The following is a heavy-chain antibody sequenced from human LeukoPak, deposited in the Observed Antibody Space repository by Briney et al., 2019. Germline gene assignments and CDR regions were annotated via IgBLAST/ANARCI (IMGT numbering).Heavy chain of an antibody. D-gene: IGHD3-22*01. CDR3: ARGWYYYDSSVNFDY. CDR1: GYRFPSYG. V-gene: IGHV1-18*01. J-gene: IGHJ4*02. Sequence: GASVKVSCKASGYRFPSYGISWVRQAPGQGLEWMGWISAYNGNTRYAQKLQGRVTVTTDTSTSTAYMELSSLRSEDTAVYYCARGWYYYDSSVNFDYWGQGTLVTVSS. CDR2: ISAYNGNT.